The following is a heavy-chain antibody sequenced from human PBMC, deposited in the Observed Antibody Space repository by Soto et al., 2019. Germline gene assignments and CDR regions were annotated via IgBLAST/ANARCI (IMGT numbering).Heavy chain of an antibody. V-gene: IGHV1-69*08. CDR2: IIPRVDTV. CDR3: ARAGGRSGDYSFDLDY. Sequence: QVQLVQSGAEVKKPGSSVKVSCKASGGSFSTYTIYWVRQAPGQGLEWMGRIIPRVDTVNYAQKFQGRVTITADKSTSTACLELSSLRYEDTAVYYCARAGGRSGDYSFDLDYWGQGTLVTVSS. CDR1: GGSFSTYT. J-gene: IGHJ4*02. D-gene: IGHD1-26*01.